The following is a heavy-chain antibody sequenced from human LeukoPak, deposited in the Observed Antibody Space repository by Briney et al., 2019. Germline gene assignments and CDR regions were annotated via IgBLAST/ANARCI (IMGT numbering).Heavy chain of an antibody. D-gene: IGHD6-19*01. Sequence: ASVKVSCKASGYTCTSYGISWVRQAPGQGLEWMGWISAYNGNTNYAQKLQGRVTMTTDTSTSTAYMELRSLRSDDTAVYYCASTAEPEYSSGWYHWFDPWGQGTLVTVSS. CDR1: GYTCTSYG. J-gene: IGHJ5*02. CDR2: ISAYNGNT. V-gene: IGHV1-18*01. CDR3: ASTAEPEYSSGWYHWFDP.